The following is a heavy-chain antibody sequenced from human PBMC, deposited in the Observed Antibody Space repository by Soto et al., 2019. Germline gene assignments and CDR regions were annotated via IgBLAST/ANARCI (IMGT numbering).Heavy chain of an antibody. V-gene: IGHV4-34*01. CDR3: STRAYDTNGYYRFDP. J-gene: IGHJ5*01. CDR1: GGSFSGDS. Sequence: SETLSLTCAVYGGSFSGDSWTWIRQSPGKGLEWIGDINHSGRVNYSPSLKSRVTISLDTSKNQFSLTLSAVTAADTAMYYCSTRAYDTNGYYRFDPWGQGTLVTVSS. D-gene: IGHD3-22*01. CDR2: INHSGRV.